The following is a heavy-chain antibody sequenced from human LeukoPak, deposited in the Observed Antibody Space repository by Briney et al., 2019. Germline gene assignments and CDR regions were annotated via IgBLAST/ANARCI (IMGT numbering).Heavy chain of an antibody. J-gene: IGHJ3*02. V-gene: IGHV3-21*01. CDR1: GFTFSSYS. D-gene: IGHD3-9*01. Sequence: PGGSLRLSCAASGFTFSSYSMNWVRQAPGKGLEWVSSSSSSNSYIYYADSVKGRFTISRDNAKNSLYLQMNSLRAEDTAVYYCASRGILTGYYGLDAFDIWGQGTMVTVSS. CDR2: SSSSNSYI. CDR3: ASRGILTGYYGLDAFDI.